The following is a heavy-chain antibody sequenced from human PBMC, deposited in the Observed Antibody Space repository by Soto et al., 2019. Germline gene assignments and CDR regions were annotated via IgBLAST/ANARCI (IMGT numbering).Heavy chain of an antibody. CDR3: APHVHCSGGSCHYDAFDI. D-gene: IGHD2-15*01. J-gene: IGHJ3*02. V-gene: IGHV3-23*01. CDR2: IHDGGEST. Sequence: EVQLLESGGGLVQPGESLRLSCAFSGFIFGNYMMTWVRQAPGKGLEWVSTIHDGGESTYYADSVKGRFTISRDNSKNTLYLQMDSLGVEDTAVYYCAPHVHCSGGSCHYDAFDIRGQGTMVTVSS. CDR1: GFIFGNYM.